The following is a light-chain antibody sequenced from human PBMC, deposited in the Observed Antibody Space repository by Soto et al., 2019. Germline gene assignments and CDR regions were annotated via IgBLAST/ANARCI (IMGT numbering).Light chain of an antibody. Sequence: DIQMNQSPSSLSAYVVDRVTITCRTSQGISNYLAWYQQKPGKVPKLLIYAASTLQSGVPSRFSGSGSGTDFNLTISRLQPEDFATYYFQKYNSASITFGSGTKEDI. CDR3: QKYNSASIT. CDR2: AAS. CDR1: QGISNY. V-gene: IGKV1-27*01. J-gene: IGKJ3*01.